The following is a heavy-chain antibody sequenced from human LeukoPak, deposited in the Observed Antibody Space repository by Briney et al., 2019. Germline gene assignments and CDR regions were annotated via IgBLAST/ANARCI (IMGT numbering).Heavy chain of an antibody. J-gene: IGHJ4*02. CDR3: ARGDSTSCDY. CDR2: ISSSSSYI. V-gene: IGHV3-21*01. CDR1: GFTFDDYA. Sequence: GRSLRLSCAVSGFTFDDYAMNWVRQAPGKGLEWVSSISSSSSYIYYADSVKGRFTISRDNAKNSLYLQMNSLRAEDTAVYYCARGDSTSCDYWGQGTLVTVSS. D-gene: IGHD3-16*01.